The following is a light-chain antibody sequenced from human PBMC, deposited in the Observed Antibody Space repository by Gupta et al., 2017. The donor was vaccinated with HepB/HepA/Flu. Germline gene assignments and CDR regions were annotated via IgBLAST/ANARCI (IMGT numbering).Light chain of an antibody. Sequence: AIQMTQSPSSLSASVGDRVTISCRASQGIRNDLGWYQQKPGKAPKLLIYGPPTLESGVPSRFSGSGSGTDFTLTISSLQPEDFATYYCLQDYNYPITFGQGTRLEIK. V-gene: IGKV1-6*01. J-gene: IGKJ5*01. CDR3: LQDYNYPIT. CDR1: QGIRND. CDR2: GPP.